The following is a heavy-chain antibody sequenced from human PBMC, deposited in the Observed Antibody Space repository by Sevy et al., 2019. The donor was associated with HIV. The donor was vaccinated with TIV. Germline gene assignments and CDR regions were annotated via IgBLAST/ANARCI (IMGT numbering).Heavy chain of an antibody. J-gene: IGHJ4*02. CDR1: GFIFSRYG. V-gene: IGHV3-33*01. D-gene: IGHD2-21*02. CDR2: IFNDGKTK. CDR3: ARESGSDWYLDY. Sequence: GGSLRLSCKASGFIFSRYGVHWVRQAPGKGLEWVASIFNDGKTKYYGDPVKGRFTISRYDSKNTLYLQMDSLRAEVTAVYYCARESGSDWYLDYWGQGTLVTVSS.